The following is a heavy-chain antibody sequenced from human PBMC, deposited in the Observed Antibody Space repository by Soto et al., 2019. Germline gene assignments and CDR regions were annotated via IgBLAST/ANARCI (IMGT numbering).Heavy chain of an antibody. CDR2: IYYSGST. CDR3: ATRFYTSGVFFDY. V-gene: IGHV4-59*01. D-gene: IGHD2-2*02. Sequence: SETLSLTCTVSGGSISSYYWSWIRQPPGKGLEWIGYIYYSGSTNYNPSLKSRVTISVDTSKNQFSLKLSSVTAADTAVYYCATRFYTSGVFFDYWGQGPPVTVSS. CDR1: GGSISSYY. J-gene: IGHJ4*02.